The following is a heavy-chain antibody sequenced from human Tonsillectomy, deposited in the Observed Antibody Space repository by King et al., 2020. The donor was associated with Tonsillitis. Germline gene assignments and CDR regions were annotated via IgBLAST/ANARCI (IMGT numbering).Heavy chain of an antibody. J-gene: IGHJ6*02. CDR2: INPNGGST. V-gene: IGHV1-46*03. CDR1: GYTFTSYY. D-gene: IGHD5-24*01. Sequence: QLVQSGAEVKKPGASVKVSCKASGYTFTSYYMHWVRQAPGQGLEWMGIINPNGGSTSYAQKFQGRVTMTRDTSTSTVYMELSSLRSEDTAVYYCARRLQKSGRHYYYGMDVWGQGTTVTVSS. CDR3: ARRLQKSGRHYYYGMDV.